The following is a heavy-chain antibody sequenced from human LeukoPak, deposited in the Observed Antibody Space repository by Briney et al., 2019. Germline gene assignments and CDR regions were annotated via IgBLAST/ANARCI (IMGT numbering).Heavy chain of an antibody. CDR3: AELGITMIGGV. V-gene: IGHV3-30*02. J-gene: IGHJ6*04. CDR1: GLAFSRKG. Sequence: GGSLRLSCAASGLAFSRKGMHWVRQAPGKGLEWLAFIQYDGSSKYYADSVKGRFTVSRDNAKNSLYLQMNSLRAEDTAVYYCAELGITMIGGVWGKGTTVTISS. CDR2: IQYDGSSK. D-gene: IGHD3-10*02.